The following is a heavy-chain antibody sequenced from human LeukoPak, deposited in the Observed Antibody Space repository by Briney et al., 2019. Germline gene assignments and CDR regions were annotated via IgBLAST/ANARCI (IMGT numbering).Heavy chain of an antibody. D-gene: IGHD3-10*01. CDR3: AKLQGGGILWFGESHTEGWFDP. CDR1: GGSISSYY. J-gene: IGHJ5*02. CDR2: IYYSGST. Sequence: KPSETLSLTCTVSGGSISSYYWSWIRQPPGKGLEWIGYIYYSGSTNYNPSLKSRVTISVDTSKNQFSLKLSSVTAADTVVYYCAKLQGGGILWFGESHTEGWFDPWGQGTLVTVSS. V-gene: IGHV4-59*08.